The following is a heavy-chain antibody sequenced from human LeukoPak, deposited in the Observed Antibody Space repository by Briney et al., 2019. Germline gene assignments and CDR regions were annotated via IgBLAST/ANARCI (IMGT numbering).Heavy chain of an antibody. CDR3: ATSPYSGYGFFDY. V-gene: IGHV3-30*02. Sequence: GSLRLSCSASGFTFSNFGMHWVRQAPGKGLEWVAFIRYVGGETYYADSVKGRFTISRDNSKNTLYLQMNSLRAEDTAVYYCATSPYSGYGFFDYWGQGTLVTVSS. CDR2: IRYVGGET. J-gene: IGHJ4*02. CDR1: GFTFSNFG. D-gene: IGHD5-12*01.